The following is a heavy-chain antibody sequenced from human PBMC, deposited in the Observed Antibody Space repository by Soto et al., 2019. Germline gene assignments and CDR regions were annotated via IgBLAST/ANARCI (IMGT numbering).Heavy chain of an antibody. D-gene: IGHD3-3*01. J-gene: IGHJ4*02. CDR1: GYTFTTYG. CDR2: ISGYNGNT. Sequence: QVQLVQSGTEVKKPGASVKVSCKTSGYTFTTYGVNWVRQAPGQGFEWMGWISGYNGNTNSPQKFQGRVTMTTDTSTSTAYMELRSLTFEDTAVYYCARGALLSGYAVYWGQGTLVTVSS. V-gene: IGHV1-18*01. CDR3: ARGALLSGYAVY.